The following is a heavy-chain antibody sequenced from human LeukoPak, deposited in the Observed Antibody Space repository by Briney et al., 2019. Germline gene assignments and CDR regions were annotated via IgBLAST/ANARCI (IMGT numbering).Heavy chain of an antibody. CDR2: IIPIFGTA. D-gene: IGHD2-15*01. CDR3: VRGNIVVVVAADDYYGMDV. CDR1: GGTFSSYA. V-gene: IGHV1-69*13. Sequence: SVKVSCKASGGTFSSYAISWVRQAPGQGLEWMGGIIPIFGTANYAQKFQGRVTITADESTSTAYMELSSLRSEDTAVYYCVRGNIVVVVAADDYYGMDVWGQGTTVTVSS. J-gene: IGHJ6*02.